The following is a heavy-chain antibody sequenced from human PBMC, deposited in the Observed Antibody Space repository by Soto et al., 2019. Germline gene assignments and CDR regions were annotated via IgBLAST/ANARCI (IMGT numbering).Heavy chain of an antibody. CDR3: ARVPGIAVAGTPDY. V-gene: IGHV1-69*13. CDR2: IIPIFGTA. D-gene: IGHD6-19*01. Sequence: SVKVSCKASGGTFSSYAISWVRQAPGQGLEWMGGIIPIFGTANYAQKFQGRVTITADESTSTAYMELSSLGSEDTAVYYCARVPGIAVAGTPDYWGQGTLVTVFS. CDR1: GGTFSSYA. J-gene: IGHJ4*02.